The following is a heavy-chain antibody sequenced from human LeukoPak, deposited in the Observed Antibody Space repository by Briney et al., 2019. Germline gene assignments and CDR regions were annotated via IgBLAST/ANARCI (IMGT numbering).Heavy chain of an antibody. J-gene: IGHJ4*02. CDR3: ARDAGYCSSTSCYTVDY. V-gene: IGHV3-66*02. Sequence: VGSLRLSCAPSGFTVSSNYMMWVRQAPRKGLAWVSVIYSGGSTYYADPVNGRFTISRDHTKNTLYLQMNSLRADDTAVYYCARDAGYCSSTSCYTVDYWGQGTLVTVSS. D-gene: IGHD2-2*02. CDR1: GFTVSSNY. CDR2: IYSGGST.